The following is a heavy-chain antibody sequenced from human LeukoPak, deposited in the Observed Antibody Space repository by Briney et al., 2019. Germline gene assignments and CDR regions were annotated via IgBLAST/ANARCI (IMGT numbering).Heavy chain of an antibody. D-gene: IGHD3-10*01. J-gene: IGHJ5*02. CDR2: ITPVIETA. Sequence: ASVKVSCTTSGGTFLSHTFSWVRQAPGHGLEWIGKITPVIETAKYAQTFQGRLSIYTDKDTTTVYMDLSGLRPDDTADYYCARVNLRGSNYNWFDPWGQGTRVIVSS. CDR1: GGTFLSHT. CDR3: ARVNLRGSNYNWFDP. V-gene: IGHV1-69*08.